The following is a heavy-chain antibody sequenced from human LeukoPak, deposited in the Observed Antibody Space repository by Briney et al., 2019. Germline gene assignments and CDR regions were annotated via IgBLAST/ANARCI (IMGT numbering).Heavy chain of an antibody. CDR2: IYYSGST. Sequence: SETLSLTCIVSGGSISSSSYYWGWIRQPPGKGLEWIGSIYYSGSTYYNPSLKSRVTISVDKPKSQLSLKLRSVTAADTAVYYCARDVGASNFDYWGQGTLVTVSS. V-gene: IGHV4-39*07. CDR1: GGSISSSSYY. J-gene: IGHJ4*02. D-gene: IGHD1-26*01. CDR3: ARDVGASNFDY.